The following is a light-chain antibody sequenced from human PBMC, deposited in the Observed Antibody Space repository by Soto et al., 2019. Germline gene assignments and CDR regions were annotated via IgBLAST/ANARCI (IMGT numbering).Light chain of an antibody. V-gene: IGLV2-14*03. Sequence: QSALTQPASVSGSPGQSITISCTGASSDVGSYTSVSWYQHHPGKAPKLIIYDVRNRPSGLSDRFSGSKSGNTASLTISGLQAEDEADYYCSSYTTSSTVFGGGTKLHRP. J-gene: IGLJ2*01. CDR3: SSYTTSSTV. CDR2: DVR. CDR1: SSDVGSYTS.